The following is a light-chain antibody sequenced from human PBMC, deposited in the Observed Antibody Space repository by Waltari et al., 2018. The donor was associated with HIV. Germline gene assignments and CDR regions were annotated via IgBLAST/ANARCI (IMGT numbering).Light chain of an antibody. CDR2: SNN. CDR1: NSNVGTNT. CDR3: ATWDGSLGGAYV. V-gene: IGLV1-44*01. J-gene: IGLJ1*01. Sequence: QSVLTQPPSASGTPGQRVTISCSGSNSNVGTNTVNWYQQIPGTAPKLLIYSNNQRPSGVPDRFSGSKSGASASLAISGLRSEDEGDYYCATWDGSLGGAYVFGAGTKVSVL.